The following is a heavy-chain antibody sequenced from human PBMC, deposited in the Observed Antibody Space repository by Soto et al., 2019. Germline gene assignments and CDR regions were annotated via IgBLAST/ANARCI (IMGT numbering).Heavy chain of an antibody. Sequence: EVQLLESGGGLVQPGGSLRLSCVASGFSFSRYSMNWVRQAPGKGLDWMAYLSGSSSSSVYYADSVKGRFTISRDNAKNSVYLQMNSVRAEDTGVYYCARDTGGFDNWGQGTLVTVSS. J-gene: IGHJ5*02. CDR1: GFSFSRYS. V-gene: IGHV3-48*01. CDR2: LSGSSSSSV. D-gene: IGHD3-16*01. CDR3: ARDTGGFDN.